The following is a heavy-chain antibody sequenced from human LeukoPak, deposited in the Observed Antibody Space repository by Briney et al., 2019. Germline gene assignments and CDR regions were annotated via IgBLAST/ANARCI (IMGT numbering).Heavy chain of an antibody. CDR1: VFPFSIYG. J-gene: IGHJ4*02. D-gene: IGHD1-14*01. CDR3: ARDPRKALFDD. CDR2: IWYNGSNK. Sequence: GGSLRLSCAPSVFPFSIYGMHWVRQAPDKGGGWVAVIWYNGSNKYYADSVKGRFTISRDNSKNTLYLQMNSLRAEDTAVYYCARDPRKALFDDWGQGTLVTVSS. V-gene: IGHV3-33*01.